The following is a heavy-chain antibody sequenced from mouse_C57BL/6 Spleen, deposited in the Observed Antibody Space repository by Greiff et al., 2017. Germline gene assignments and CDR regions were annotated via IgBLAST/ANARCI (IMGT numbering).Heavy chain of an antibody. CDR1: GFTFSDYG. Sequence: EVKLVESGGGLVKPGGSLKLSCAASGFTFSDYGMHWVRQAPEKGLEWVAYISRGSSTIYYADTVKGRFTISRDNAKNTLFLQMTSLRSEDTAMYYCARDYYGNYVWYFDVWGTGTTVTVSS. D-gene: IGHD2-1*01. CDR3: ARDYYGNYVWYFDV. J-gene: IGHJ1*03. CDR2: ISRGSSTI. V-gene: IGHV5-17*01.